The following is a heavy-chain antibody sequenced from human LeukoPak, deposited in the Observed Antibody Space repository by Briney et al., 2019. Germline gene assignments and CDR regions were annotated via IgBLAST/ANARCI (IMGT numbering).Heavy chain of an antibody. CDR2: INHSGST. Sequence: SETLSLTCAVYGGSFSGYYWSWIRQPPGKGLEWIGEINHSGSTNYNPSLKSRGTISVDTSKNQFSLKLSSVTAADTAVYYCARGSQSLGYCSGGSCRAKIFDYWGQGTLVTVSS. V-gene: IGHV4-34*01. J-gene: IGHJ4*02. D-gene: IGHD2-15*01. CDR1: GGSFSGYY. CDR3: ARGSQSLGYCSGGSCRAKIFDY.